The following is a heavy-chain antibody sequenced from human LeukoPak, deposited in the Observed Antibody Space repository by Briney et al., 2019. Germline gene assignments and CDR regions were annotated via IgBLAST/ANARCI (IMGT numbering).Heavy chain of an antibody. CDR2: IYTSGST. Sequence: SETLSLTCTVSGGSISSGSYYWSWIRQPAGKGLEWIGRIYTSGSTDYNPSLKSRVTISVDTSKNQFSLKLTSVTAADTAVYYRARDGVNTMVRGADGFDPWGQGTLVTVSS. V-gene: IGHV4-61*02. CDR1: GGSISSGSYY. D-gene: IGHD3-10*01. J-gene: IGHJ5*02. CDR3: ARDGVNTMVRGADGFDP.